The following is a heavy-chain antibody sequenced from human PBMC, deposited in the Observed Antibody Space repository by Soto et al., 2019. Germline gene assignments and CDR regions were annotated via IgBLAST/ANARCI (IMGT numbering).Heavy chain of an antibody. V-gene: IGHV1-69*02. CDR2: IIPIVGIP. CDR1: GGTFSRYT. J-gene: IGHJ6*02. Sequence: QVQLVQSGAEVKKPGSSVKVSCKASGGTFSRYTFTWVRQAPGQGLEWMGRIIPIVGIPNYAQKFQGRVTSTADKATRIACRKLRRQPSGDRAVYDWASRLTGVVGLVASLRGGYDFGWNVWGQGPTFSAS. D-gene: IGHD2-15*01. CDR3: ASRLTGVVGLVASLRGGYDFGWNV.